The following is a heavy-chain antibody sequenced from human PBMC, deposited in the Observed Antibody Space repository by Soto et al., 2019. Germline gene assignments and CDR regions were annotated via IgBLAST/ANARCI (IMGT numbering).Heavy chain of an antibody. CDR1: GFTFGGYA. CDR2: INWNSFRI. Sequence: SLRLSGAASGFTFGGYAMHWVRQVPGKGLEWVSSINWNSFRIGYGDSVKGRFAISRDNAKNSLHLQMNSLSAEDTAFYYGVKDDSINWYSGHFRDWGQRSLVTVS. V-gene: IGHV3-9*01. J-gene: IGHJ1*01. CDR3: VKDDSINWYSGHFRD. D-gene: IGHD6-13*01.